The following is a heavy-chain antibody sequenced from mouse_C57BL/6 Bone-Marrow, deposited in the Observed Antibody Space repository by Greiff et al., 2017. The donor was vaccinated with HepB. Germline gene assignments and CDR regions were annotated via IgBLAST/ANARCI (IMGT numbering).Heavy chain of an antibody. CDR1: GFTFSSYA. Sequence: EVKVVESGGGLVKPGGSLKLSCAASGFTFSSYAMSWVRQTPEKRLEWVATISDGGSYTYYPDNVKGRFTISRDNAKNNLYLQMSHLKSEDTAMYYCARDNYGSSSYYAMDYWGQGTSVTVSS. CDR2: ISDGGSYT. V-gene: IGHV5-4*01. CDR3: ARDNYGSSSYYAMDY. J-gene: IGHJ4*01. D-gene: IGHD1-1*01.